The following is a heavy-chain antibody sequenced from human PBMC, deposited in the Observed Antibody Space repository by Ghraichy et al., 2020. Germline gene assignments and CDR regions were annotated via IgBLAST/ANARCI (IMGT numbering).Heavy chain of an antibody. Sequence: SETLSLTCAVYGGSFSGYYWSWIRQPPGKGLEWIGEINHSGSTNYNPSLKSRVTISVDTSKNQFSLKLSSVTAADTAVYYCARGKRPTRLRFLEWGMGTGWFDPWGQGTLVTVSS. J-gene: IGHJ5*02. V-gene: IGHV4-34*01. CDR2: INHSGST. CDR3: ARGKRPTRLRFLEWGMGTGWFDP. CDR1: GGSFSGYY. D-gene: IGHD3-3*01.